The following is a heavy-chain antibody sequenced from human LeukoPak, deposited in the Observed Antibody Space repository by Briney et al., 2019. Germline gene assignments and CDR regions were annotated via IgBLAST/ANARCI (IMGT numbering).Heavy chain of an antibody. D-gene: IGHD5-12*01. CDR2: ISGSGGST. Sequence: GGSLRLSCAASGFTFGSYWMSWVRQAPGKGLEWVSAISGSGGSTYYADSVKGRSTISRDNSKNTLYLQMNSLRAEDTAVYYCAISYDYFFDYWGQGTLVTVSS. V-gene: IGHV3-23*01. CDR1: GFTFGSYW. CDR3: AISYDYFFDY. J-gene: IGHJ4*02.